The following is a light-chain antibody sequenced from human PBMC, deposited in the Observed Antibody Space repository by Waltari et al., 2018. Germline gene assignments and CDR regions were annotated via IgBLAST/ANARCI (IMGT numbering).Light chain of an antibody. V-gene: IGLV3-21*02. Sequence: YVLTQPPSVSVAPGQTARITCGGNNIGDTRVHWYQQKSGQAPILVGYEDDDRPSGIPERFSGSNSGKTATLTISRVEVADEADFYCQVWDSDGDRVVFGGGTKLTVL. CDR1: NIGDTR. J-gene: IGLJ2*01. CDR3: QVWDSDGDRVV. CDR2: EDD.